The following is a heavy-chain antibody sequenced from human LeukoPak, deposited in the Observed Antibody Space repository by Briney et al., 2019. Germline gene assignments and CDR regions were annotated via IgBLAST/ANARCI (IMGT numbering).Heavy chain of an antibody. D-gene: IGHD6-19*01. Sequence: ASVKVSCKASGYTFTGYYMHWVRQAPGQGPEWMGWINPNSGGTNYAQKFQGRVTMTRDTSISTAYMELSRLRSDDTAVYYCARDLIAVAGKDYWGQGTLVTVSS. J-gene: IGHJ4*02. CDR3: ARDLIAVAGKDY. CDR1: GYTFTGYY. CDR2: INPNSGGT. V-gene: IGHV1-2*02.